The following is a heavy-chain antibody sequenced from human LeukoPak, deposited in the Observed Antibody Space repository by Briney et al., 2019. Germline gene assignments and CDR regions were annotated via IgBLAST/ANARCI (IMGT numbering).Heavy chain of an antibody. J-gene: IGHJ6*02. Sequence: GGSLRLSCAASGFSVCSNYMSWVRQAPGRGLEWVSYISSSSSTIYYADSVKGRFTISRDNAKNSLYLQMNRLRDEDTAVYYCARDLSDYDLYGMDVWGQGTTVTVSS. CDR2: ISSSSSTI. D-gene: IGHD3-3*01. V-gene: IGHV3-48*02. CDR1: GFSVCSNY. CDR3: ARDLSDYDLYGMDV.